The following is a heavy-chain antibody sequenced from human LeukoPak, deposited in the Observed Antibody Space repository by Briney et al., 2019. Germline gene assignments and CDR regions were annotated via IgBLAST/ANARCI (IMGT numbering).Heavy chain of an antibody. CDR3: ARGVWGLRYFDWLSHYFDY. D-gene: IGHD3-9*01. V-gene: IGHV4-39*07. J-gene: IGHJ4*02. CDR1: GGSISTSNYY. CDR2: IFYSGST. Sequence: PSETLSLTCTVSGGSISTSNYYWGWIRQPPGKGLEWIGNIFYSGSTYYSPSLKSRVTISVDTSKNQFSLKLSSVTAADTAVYYCARGVWGLRYFDWLSHYFDYWGQGTLVTVSS.